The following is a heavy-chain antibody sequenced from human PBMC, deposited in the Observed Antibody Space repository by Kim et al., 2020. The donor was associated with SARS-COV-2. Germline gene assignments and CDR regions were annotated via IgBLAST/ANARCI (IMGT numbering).Heavy chain of an antibody. CDR3: TKDLTPGGADV. CDR1: GITFEKYA. Sequence: GGSLRLSCAVSGITFEKYAMHWVRQVPGKGLEWVSGITLDTNRIDYAASVKGRFTISRDAAKNSLYLQMSSLRAEDTALYYCTKDLTPGGADVCGQGTAV. D-gene: IGHD2-15*01. V-gene: IGHV3-9*01. CDR2: ITLDTNRI. J-gene: IGHJ6*02.